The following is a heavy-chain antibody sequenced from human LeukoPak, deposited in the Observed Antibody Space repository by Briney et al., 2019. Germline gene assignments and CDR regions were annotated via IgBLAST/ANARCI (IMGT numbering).Heavy chain of an antibody. CDR1: GGSISSSSYY. CDR2: IYYSGST. D-gene: IGHD3-9*01. CDR3: ARHGRVYDILTGPINWFDP. J-gene: IGHJ5*02. Sequence: SETLSLTCTVSGGSISSSSYYWGWIRQPPGKGLERIGSIYYSGSTYYNPCLNSRVTISVDTSKNQFSLNLSSVTAADTAVYYCARHGRVYDILTGPINWFDPWGQGTLVTVSS. V-gene: IGHV4-39*01.